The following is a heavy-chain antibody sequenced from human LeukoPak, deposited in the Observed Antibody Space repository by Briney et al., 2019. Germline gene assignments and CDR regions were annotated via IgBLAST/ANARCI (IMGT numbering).Heavy chain of an antibody. CDR1: GGSISSYY. CDR2: IYYSGST. V-gene: IGHV4-59*08. D-gene: IGHD3-10*01. CDR3: ARHGGSGSYYNWFDP. Sequence: SETLPLTCTVSGGSISSYYWSWIRQPPGKGLEWIGYIYYSGSTNYYPSLKSRVTISVDTSKNQFSLKLSSVTAADTAVYYCARHGGSGSYYNWFDPWGLGTLVTVSS. J-gene: IGHJ5*02.